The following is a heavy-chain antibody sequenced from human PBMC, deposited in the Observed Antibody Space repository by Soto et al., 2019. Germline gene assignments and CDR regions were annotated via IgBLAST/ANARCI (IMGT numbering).Heavy chain of an antibody. CDR3: GRQITIFGVSNNWFDP. Sequence: PSETLSLACTVSGGSISSSSYYWGWIRQPPGKGLEWIGSIYYSGSTYYNPSLKSRVTISVDTSKNQFSLKLSSVTAADTAVYYCGRQITIFGVSNNWFDPWGEGTLVTVSS. J-gene: IGHJ5*02. CDR1: GGSISSSSYY. CDR2: IYYSGST. V-gene: IGHV4-39*01. D-gene: IGHD3-3*01.